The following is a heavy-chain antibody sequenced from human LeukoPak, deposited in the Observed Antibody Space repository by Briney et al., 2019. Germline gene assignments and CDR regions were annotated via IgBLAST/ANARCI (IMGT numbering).Heavy chain of an antibody. V-gene: IGHV1-2*02. Sequence: ASVKVSCKASGYTFTGYYMHWVRQAPGQGLEWMGWINPNSGGTNYAQKFQGRVTMTRDTSISTAYMELSRLRSDDTAVYYCARAGSIAARDFDYWGQGTLVTVSS. CDR2: INPNSGGT. CDR1: GYTFTGYY. D-gene: IGHD6-6*01. CDR3: ARAGSIAARDFDY. J-gene: IGHJ4*02.